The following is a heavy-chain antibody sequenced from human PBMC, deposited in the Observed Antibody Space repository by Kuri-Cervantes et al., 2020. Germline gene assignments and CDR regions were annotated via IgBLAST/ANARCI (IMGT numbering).Heavy chain of an antibody. J-gene: IGHJ6*02. CDR3: AKGDYYDMSVKDGMDV. CDR1: GFPFSTYS. Sequence: GGSLRLSCTASGFPFSTYSMHWVRQAQGKGLEWMAVISYDGTNEFYADSVKGRFAISRDNSKNTLYLQMNSLRAEDTAVYYCAKGDYYDMSVKDGMDVWGQGTTVTVSS. CDR2: ISYDGTNE. V-gene: IGHV3-30*09. D-gene: IGHD3-22*01.